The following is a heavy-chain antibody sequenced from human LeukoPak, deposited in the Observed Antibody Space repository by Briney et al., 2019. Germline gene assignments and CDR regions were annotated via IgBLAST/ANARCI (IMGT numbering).Heavy chain of an antibody. J-gene: IGHJ4*02. V-gene: IGHV3-21*01. D-gene: IGHD3-10*01. CDR2: ISSSSTYI. CDR3: VKVGTGNEYGSGDFDY. CDR1: GFTFSSYS. Sequence: GGSLRLSCAASGFTFSSYSMNWVRQAPGKGLEWVSAISSSSTYISYVDSVKGRFTLSRDNAKSSLYLQMNSLRAEDTAVYYCVKVGTGNEYGSGDFDYWGQGTLVTVSP.